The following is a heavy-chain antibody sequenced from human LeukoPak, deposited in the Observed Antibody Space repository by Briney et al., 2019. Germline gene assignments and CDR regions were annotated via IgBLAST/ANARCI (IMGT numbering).Heavy chain of an antibody. D-gene: IGHD6-19*01. V-gene: IGHV3-53*01. CDR2: IYGGGNI. J-gene: IGHJ4*02. CDR3: ASGNRYSSGWYWFY. Sequence: GGSLRLSCAASGFTFSSYAMHWVRQAPGKGLEWVSVIYGGGNIYYADSVKGRFTISRDNSKNTLYLQMNSLRAEDTAVYYCASGNRYSSGWYWFYWGQGTLVTVSS. CDR1: GFTFSSYA.